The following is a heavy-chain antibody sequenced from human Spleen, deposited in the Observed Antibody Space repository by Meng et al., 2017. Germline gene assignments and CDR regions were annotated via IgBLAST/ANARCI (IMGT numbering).Heavy chain of an antibody. D-gene: IGHD6-19*01. CDR3: VRSSGWVRTGFDP. CDR1: GGSISTGGYY. Sequence: QPQRQASGPGLGKPSGALSLTCSFSGGSISTGGYYWGWIRQPPGKGLQWIGSIGHSGVTYYTPSLKSRATVSIDTSKSQFSLQLSSVTAADTAVYYCVRSSGWVRTGFDPWGQGTLVTVSS. J-gene: IGHJ5*02. CDR2: IGHSGVT. V-gene: IGHV4-39*01.